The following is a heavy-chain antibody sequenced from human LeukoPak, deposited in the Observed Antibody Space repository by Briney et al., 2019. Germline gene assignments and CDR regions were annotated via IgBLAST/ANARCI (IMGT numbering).Heavy chain of an antibody. J-gene: IGHJ4*02. CDR2: INPNSGGT. V-gene: IGHV1-2*04. Sequence: GASVKVSCKASGYTFTSYDINWVRQAPGQGLEWMGWINPNSGGTNYAQKFQGWVTMTRDTSITTVYMELTSLKSDDTAVYYCARDRTTMIRGVTLPLNYFDSWGQGTLVTVSS. CDR3: ARDRTTMIRGVTLPLNYFDS. D-gene: IGHD3-10*01. CDR1: GYTFTSYD.